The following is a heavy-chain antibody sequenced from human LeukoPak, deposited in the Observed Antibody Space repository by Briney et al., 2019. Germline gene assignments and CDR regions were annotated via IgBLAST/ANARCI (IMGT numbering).Heavy chain of an antibody. V-gene: IGHV1-18*01. CDR1: GYTFTSYG. D-gene: IGHD1-26*01. CDR3: ARNRRWSGSSDFDY. J-gene: IGHJ4*02. Sequence: GASVKVSCKASGYTFTSYGISWVRQAPGQGLEWMGWISAYNGNTNYAQKLQGRVTMTTDTSTSTAYMELRSLRSEDTAVYYCARNRRWSGSSDFDYWGQGTLVTVSS. CDR2: ISAYNGNT.